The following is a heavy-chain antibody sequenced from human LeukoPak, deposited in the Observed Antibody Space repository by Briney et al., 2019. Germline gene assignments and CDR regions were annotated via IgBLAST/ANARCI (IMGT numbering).Heavy chain of an antibody. D-gene: IGHD3-22*01. CDR2: IKQDGSEK. Sequence: GGSLRLSCAASGFTFSSYWMSWVCQAPGKGLEWVANIKQDGSEKYYVDSVKGRFTISRDNAKNSLYLQMNSLRAEDTAVYYCARVRYYDSSGYKYYFDYWGQGTLVTVSS. CDR1: GFTFSSYW. CDR3: ARVRYYDSSGYKYYFDY. V-gene: IGHV3-7*01. J-gene: IGHJ4*02.